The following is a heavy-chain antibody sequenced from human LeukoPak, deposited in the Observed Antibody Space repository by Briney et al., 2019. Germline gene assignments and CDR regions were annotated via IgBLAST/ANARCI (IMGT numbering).Heavy chain of an antibody. CDR1: GFTVTNNY. D-gene: IGHD5-12*01. CDR3: ARDLFPGYSIGYHYGY. Sequence: GGSLRLSCPASGFTVTNNYMSWVRQAPGKGLEWVSIISGGGSIYYADSVKGRFTISRDNSKNTVFLRMNSLRAEDTAVYYCARDLFPGYSIGYHYGYWGQGTRVTVSS. J-gene: IGHJ4*02. CDR2: ISGGGSI. V-gene: IGHV3-66*01.